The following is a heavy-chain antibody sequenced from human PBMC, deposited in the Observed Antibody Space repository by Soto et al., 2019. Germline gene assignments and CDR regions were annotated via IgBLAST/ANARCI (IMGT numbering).Heavy chain of an antibody. CDR3: ARELEGGVFDI. CDR1: GGPVRDAYSY. J-gene: IGHJ3*02. Sequence: PSETLSFTCTVSGGPVRDAYSYWTWIRQPPGKGLEWMSYLSYTGSTYYNPSLRNRATISVDESSNHLSLRLSSVTAADTAVYYCARELEGGVFDIWGRGTLVTVSS. V-gene: IGHV4-30-4*01. CDR2: LSYTGST. D-gene: IGHD2-8*02.